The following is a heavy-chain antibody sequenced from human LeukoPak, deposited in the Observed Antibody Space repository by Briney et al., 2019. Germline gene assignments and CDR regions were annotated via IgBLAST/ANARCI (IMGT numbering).Heavy chain of an antibody. Sequence: KPGGSLILSCAASGFTFSSYSMNWVRQAPGKGLEWVSSISSSSSYIYYADSVKGRFTISRDNAKNSLYLQMNSLRAEDAAVYYCARDQRGGRISWYSHFDFWGQGTLVTVSS. V-gene: IGHV3-21*01. D-gene: IGHD6-13*01. CDR2: ISSSSSYI. CDR1: GFTFSSYS. J-gene: IGHJ4*02. CDR3: ARDQRGGRISWYSHFDF.